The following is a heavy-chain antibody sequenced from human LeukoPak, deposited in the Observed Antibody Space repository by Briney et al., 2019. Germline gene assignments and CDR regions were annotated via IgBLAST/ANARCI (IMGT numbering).Heavy chain of an antibody. D-gene: IGHD3-16*01. J-gene: IGHJ4*02. V-gene: IGHV1-69*05. CDR2: IIPIFGTA. CDR3: ARAYRGYVWGSPLGY. CDR1: GGTFSSYA. Sequence: ASVKVSCKASGGTFSSYAISWVRQAPGQGLEWMGRIIPIFGTANYAQKFQGRVTITTDESTSTAYMELSSLRSEDTAVYYCARAYRGYVWGSPLGYWGQGTLVTVSS.